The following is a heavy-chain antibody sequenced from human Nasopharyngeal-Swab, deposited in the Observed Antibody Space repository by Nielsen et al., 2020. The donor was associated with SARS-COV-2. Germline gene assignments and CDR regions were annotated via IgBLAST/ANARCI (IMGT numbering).Heavy chain of an antibody. Sequence: KVSCKGSGYSFTSYWIGWVRQMPGKGLEWMGIIYPGDSDTRYSPSFQGQVTISADKSISTAYLQWSSLKASDTAMYYCAGLAGIAARPYDYWGQGTLVTVSS. V-gene: IGHV5-51*01. CDR2: IYPGDSDT. CDR1: GYSFTSYW. J-gene: IGHJ4*02. CDR3: AGLAGIAARPYDY. D-gene: IGHD6-6*01.